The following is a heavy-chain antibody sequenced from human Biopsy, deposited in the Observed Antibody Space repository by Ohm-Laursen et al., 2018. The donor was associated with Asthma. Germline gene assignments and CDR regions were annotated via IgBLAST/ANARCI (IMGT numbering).Heavy chain of an antibody. Sequence: SLRLSCTATGFTFSNYGMHWVRQAPGKGLEWVAVISFDGTNRNYTDSVKGRFTISRDNSRNTLHLEMNSLRAEDTAVYFCAKEVFPGWELRRGPDSWGQGTLVTVSS. CDR2: ISFDGTNR. CDR3: AKEVFPGWELRRGPDS. D-gene: IGHD1-26*01. CDR1: GFTFSNYG. J-gene: IGHJ4*02. V-gene: IGHV3-30*18.